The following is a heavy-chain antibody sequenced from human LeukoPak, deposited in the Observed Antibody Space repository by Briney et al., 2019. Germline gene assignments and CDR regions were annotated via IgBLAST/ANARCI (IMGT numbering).Heavy chain of an antibody. V-gene: IGHV1-2*02. CDR3: ARAGYYYDSSGYYTFDY. D-gene: IGHD3-22*01. Sequence: ASVKVSCKASGYTFTGYYMHWVRQAPGQGLEWMGWINPNSGGTNYAQKFQGRVTMIRDTSISTAYMELSRLRSDDTAVYYCARAGYYYDSSGYYTFDYWGQGTLVTVSS. CDR2: INPNSGGT. J-gene: IGHJ4*02. CDR1: GYTFTGYY.